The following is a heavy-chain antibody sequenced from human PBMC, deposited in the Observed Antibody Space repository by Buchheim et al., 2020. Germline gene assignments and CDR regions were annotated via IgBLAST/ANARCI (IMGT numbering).Heavy chain of an antibody. CDR1: GFTFSSYA. CDR2: ISGSGGST. CDR3: AKVSGWSYDSSGLFDY. D-gene: IGHD3-22*01. V-gene: IGHV3-23*01. J-gene: IGHJ4*02. Sequence: EVQLLESGGGLVQPGGSLRLSCAASGFTFSSYAMSWVRQAPGKGLEWVSAISGSGGSTYYADPVKGRFTISRDNSKNTLYLQMNKLRADDTAVYYCAKVSGWSYDSSGLFDYWGQGTL.